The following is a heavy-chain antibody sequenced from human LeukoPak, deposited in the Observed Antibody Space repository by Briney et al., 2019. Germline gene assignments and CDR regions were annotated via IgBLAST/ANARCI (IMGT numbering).Heavy chain of an antibody. CDR1: GGSISSGSYY. CDR2: IYYSGST. V-gene: IGHV4-61*01. Sequence: SETLSLTCAVSGGSISSGSYYWSWIRQPPGKGLEWIGYIYYSGSTNYNPSLKSRVTISVDTSKNQFSLKLSSVTAADTAVYYCARDVTGTPGGFDYWGQGTLVTVSS. J-gene: IGHJ4*02. D-gene: IGHD1-1*01. CDR3: ARDVTGTPGGFDY.